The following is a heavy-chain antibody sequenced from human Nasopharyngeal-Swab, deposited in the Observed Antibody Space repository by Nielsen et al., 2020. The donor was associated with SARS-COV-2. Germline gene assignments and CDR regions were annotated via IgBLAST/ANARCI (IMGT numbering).Heavy chain of an antibody. CDR1: GFTFSSYW. Sequence: GASLNISCAASGFTFSSYWMSWVRQAPGKGLEWVANIKQDGSEKYYVDSVKGRFTISRDNAKNSLYLQMNSLRAEDTAVYYCARDDDFWSGYSNGMDVWGQGTTVTVSS. J-gene: IGHJ6*02. D-gene: IGHD3-3*01. CDR3: ARDDDFWSGYSNGMDV. V-gene: IGHV3-7*01. CDR2: IKQDGSEK.